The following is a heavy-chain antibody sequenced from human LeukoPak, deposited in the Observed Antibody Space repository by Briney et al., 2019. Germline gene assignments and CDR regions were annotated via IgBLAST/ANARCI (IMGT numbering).Heavy chain of an antibody. D-gene: IGHD6-13*01. CDR3: ARGLSSSWYGDWFDP. CDR2: MNPNSGNT. J-gene: IGHJ5*02. V-gene: IGHV1-8*01. CDR1: GYTFTSYD. Sequence: GASVKVSCKASGYTFTSYDINWVRQATGQGLEWMGWMNPNSGNTGYAQKFQGRVTMTRNTSISTAYMELSSLRSEDTAVYYCARGLSSSWYGDWFDPWGQGTLVTVSS.